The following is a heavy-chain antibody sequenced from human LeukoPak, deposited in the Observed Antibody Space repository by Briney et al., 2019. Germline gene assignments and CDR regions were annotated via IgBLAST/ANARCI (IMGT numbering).Heavy chain of an antibody. D-gene: IGHD3-3*01. CDR3: AITDYDFWSGPLYSDV. J-gene: IGHJ6*02. V-gene: IGHV4-39*01. CDR1: GGSISSSSYY. CDR2: IYYSGST. Sequence: SETLSLTCTVSGGSISSSSYYWGWIRQPPGTGLEWIGSIYYSGSTYYNPSLKSRVTISVDTSKNQFSLKLSSVTAADTAVYYCAITDYDFWSGPLYSDVWGQGTTVTVSS.